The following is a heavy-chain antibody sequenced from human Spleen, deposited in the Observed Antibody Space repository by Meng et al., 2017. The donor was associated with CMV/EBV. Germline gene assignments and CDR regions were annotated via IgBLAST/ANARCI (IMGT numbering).Heavy chain of an antibody. CDR3: AREGCSGGSCYSGAFDI. V-gene: IGHV4-31*02. CDR1: ISSGGYY. Sequence: ISSGGYYWSWIRQHPEKGLEWIGYIYYSGSTYYNPSLKSRVTISVDTSKNQFSLKLSSVTAADTAVYYCAREGCSGGSCYSGAFDIWGQGTMVTVSS. CDR2: IYYSGST. D-gene: IGHD2-15*01. J-gene: IGHJ3*02.